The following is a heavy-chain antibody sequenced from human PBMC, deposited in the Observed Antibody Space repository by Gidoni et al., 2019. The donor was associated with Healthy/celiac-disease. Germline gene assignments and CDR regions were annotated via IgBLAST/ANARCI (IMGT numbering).Heavy chain of an antibody. CDR1: GYTFTSYY. J-gene: IGHJ4*02. V-gene: IGHV1-46*03. CDR3: ARDLPFRTHSIFDY. Sequence: QVQLVQSGAEVKKPGASVNVSCKASGYTFTSYYMHWVRQAPGQGLKWMGIINPSGGSTSYAQKFQGRVTMTRDTSTSTVYMELSRLRSEDTAVYYCARDLPFRTHSIFDYWGQGTLVTVSS. D-gene: IGHD2-15*01. CDR2: INPSGGST.